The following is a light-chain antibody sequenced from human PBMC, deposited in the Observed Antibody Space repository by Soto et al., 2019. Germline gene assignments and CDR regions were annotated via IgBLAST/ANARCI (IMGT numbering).Light chain of an antibody. CDR1: QSVSSTY. J-gene: IGKJ2*01. Sequence: EIVLTQSPGTLSLSPGERATLSCRASQSVSSTYLAWYQQNPGQAPRLLIYGASSRATGIPDRFSGSGSGTDFTLPISRLEPEDFAVYYCQQYGSSPTFGQGTKLEIK. CDR3: QQYGSSPT. CDR2: GAS. V-gene: IGKV3-20*01.